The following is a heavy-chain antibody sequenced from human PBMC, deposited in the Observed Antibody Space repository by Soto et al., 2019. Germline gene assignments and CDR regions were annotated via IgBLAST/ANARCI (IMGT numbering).Heavy chain of an antibody. V-gene: IGHV2-5*01. CDR2: IYWNDDK. CDR3: ALSRVDTAMLSAENPPPSLYYFDY. CDR1: GFSLSTSGVG. Sequence: QITLKESGPTLVNPTQTLTLTCTFSGFSLSTSGVGVGWIRQPPGKALEWLALIYWNDDKRYSPSLKSRLTITKDTSKNQVVLTMTNMDPVDTATYYCALSRVDTAMLSAENPPPSLYYFDYWGQGTLVTVSS. J-gene: IGHJ4*02. D-gene: IGHD5-18*01.